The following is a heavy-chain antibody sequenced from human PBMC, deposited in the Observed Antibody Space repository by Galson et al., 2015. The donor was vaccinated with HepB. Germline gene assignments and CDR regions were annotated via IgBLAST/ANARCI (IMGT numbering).Heavy chain of an antibody. Sequence: SLRLSCAASGFTLSGSSINWVRQSPGKGLEWVSYISSSGRYTHYGDSVRGRFTISRDNATNSVYLEMNSLRAEDTAVYFCARLVDLWGGRSYASSGWFDPWGHGTLVTVSS. V-gene: IGHV3-21*03. D-gene: IGHD3-16*01. CDR1: GFTLSGSS. J-gene: IGHJ5*02. CDR2: ISSSGRYT. CDR3: ARLVDLWGGRSYASSGWFDP.